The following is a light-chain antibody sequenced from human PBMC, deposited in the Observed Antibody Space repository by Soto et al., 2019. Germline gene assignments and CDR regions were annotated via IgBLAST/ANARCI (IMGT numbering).Light chain of an antibody. CDR3: QQLQSSPFT. CDR1: QDISRY. J-gene: IGKJ3*01. CDR2: AAS. V-gene: IGKV1-9*01. Sequence: IQLTQSPSSLSASVGDRVTITCRASQDISRYLAWYQQKAGKAPKLLIYAASTLQSGVPSRFSGFGSGTEFTLTISSLQPEDFATYHCQQLQSSPFTFGPGTTVDV.